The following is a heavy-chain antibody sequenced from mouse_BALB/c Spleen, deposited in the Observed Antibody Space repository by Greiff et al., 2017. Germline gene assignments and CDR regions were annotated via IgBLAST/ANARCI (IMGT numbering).Heavy chain of an antibody. CDR2: INPSNGRT. V-gene: IGHV1S81*02. Sequence: QVQLKESGAELVKPGASVKLSCKASGYTFTSYWMHWVKQRPGQGLEWIGEINPSNGRTNYNEKFKSKATLTVDKSSSTAYMQLSSLTSEDSAVYYCARNRYGNYGAWFAYWGQGTLVTVSA. D-gene: IGHD2-1*01. CDR3: ARNRYGNYGAWFAY. J-gene: IGHJ3*01. CDR1: GYTFTSYW.